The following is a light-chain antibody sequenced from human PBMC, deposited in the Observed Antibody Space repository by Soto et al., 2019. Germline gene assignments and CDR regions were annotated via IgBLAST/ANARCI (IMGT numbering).Light chain of an antibody. Sequence: EIVLTLYTGTRSLSPGEGATLSCRASHSVSSSYLAWYQQKPGQAPRLLIYGASSRATGIPDRFSGSGSGTDFTLTINRLEPEDFAVYYCQQYGSSITFGQVGLLEI. CDR1: HSVSSSY. CDR2: GAS. J-gene: IGKJ5*01. CDR3: QQYGSSIT. V-gene: IGKV3-20*01.